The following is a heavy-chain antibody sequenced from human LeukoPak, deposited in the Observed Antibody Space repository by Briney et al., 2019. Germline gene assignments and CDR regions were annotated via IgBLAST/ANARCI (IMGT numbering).Heavy chain of an antibody. CDR3: ARGRGSLYGMDV. CDR1: GGSFSGYY. J-gene: IGHJ6*02. CDR2: INHSGST. D-gene: IGHD3-10*01. Sequence: SETLSLNCAVYGGSFSGYYWSWIRQPPGKGLEWIGEINHSGSTNYNPSLKSRVTISVDTSKNQFSLKLSSVTAADTAVYYCARGRGSLYGMDVWGQGTTVTVSS. V-gene: IGHV4-34*01.